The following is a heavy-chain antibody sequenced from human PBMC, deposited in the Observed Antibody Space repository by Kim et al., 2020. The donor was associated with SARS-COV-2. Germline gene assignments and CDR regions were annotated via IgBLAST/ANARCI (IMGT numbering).Heavy chain of an antibody. V-gene: IGHV4-59*01. CDR1: GGSISSYY. CDR2: IYDSGST. D-gene: IGHD3-10*01. CDR3: ASSLIDYGSGSGSDY. J-gene: IGHJ4*02. Sequence: SETLSLTCTVSGGSISSYYWSWIRQPPGKGLEWIGYIYDSGSTNYNPSLKSRVTISVDTSKNQFSLKLSSVTAADTAVYYCASSLIDYGSGSGSDYWGQGTLVTVSS.